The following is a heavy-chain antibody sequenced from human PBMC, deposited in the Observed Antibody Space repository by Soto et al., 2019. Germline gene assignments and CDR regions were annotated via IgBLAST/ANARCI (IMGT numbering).Heavy chain of an antibody. J-gene: IGHJ4*02. V-gene: IGHV1-8*01. Sequence: ASVKVSCKASGYTFTSYDINWVRQATGQGLEWMGWMNPNSGNTGYAQKFQGRVTITADESTSTAYMELSSLRSEDTAVYYCARDSDYLMDYWGQGTLVTVSS. CDR2: MNPNSGNT. D-gene: IGHD3-16*01. CDR3: ARDSDYLMDY. CDR1: GYTFTSYD.